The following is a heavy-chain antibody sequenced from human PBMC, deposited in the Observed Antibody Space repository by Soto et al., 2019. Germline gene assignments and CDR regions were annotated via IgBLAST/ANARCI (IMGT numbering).Heavy chain of an antibody. CDR3: TRAWGGGVDL. V-gene: IGHV3-74*01. D-gene: IGHD2-15*01. Sequence: EVQLVESGGGLVQPGGSLRLSCAASGFTFSSYWMDWVRQAPGKGRVWVSRINSDGSSRSYADSVKGRFTMSRDNAKHSLYLQMNSLRAEDTAVYYCTRAWGGGVDLWGRGTLVTVFS. J-gene: IGHJ2*01. CDR2: INSDGSSR. CDR1: GFTFSSYW.